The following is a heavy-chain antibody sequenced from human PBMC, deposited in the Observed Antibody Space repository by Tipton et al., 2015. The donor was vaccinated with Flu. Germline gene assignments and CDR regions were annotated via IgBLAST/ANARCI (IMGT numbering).Heavy chain of an antibody. CDR1: RGSISGYY. V-gene: IGHV4-59*01. CDR2: VYYRGKT. D-gene: IGHD3-22*01. CDR3: ARVSGSYNNWFDP. Sequence: TLSLTCTVSRGSISGYYWTWIRQPPGKGLEWIGYVYYRGKTNYNPALESRVTISVDTSKNQFSLKLNSVTAADTAVYYCARVSGSYNNWFDPWGQGTLVTVSP. J-gene: IGHJ5*02.